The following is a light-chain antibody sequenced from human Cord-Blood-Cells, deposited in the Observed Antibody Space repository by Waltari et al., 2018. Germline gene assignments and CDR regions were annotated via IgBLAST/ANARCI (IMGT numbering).Light chain of an antibody. Sequence: QSVLTQPPSASGTPGQRVTISCSGSNSNIGSNTVNWYQQLPGTAPKLLIYSNNQPPSGVPDRFSGSKSGTSASLAISGLQSEDEADYYCAAWDDSLNGWVFGGGTKLTVL. CDR3: AAWDDSLNGWV. V-gene: IGLV1-44*01. CDR1: NSNIGSNT. CDR2: SNN. J-gene: IGLJ3*02.